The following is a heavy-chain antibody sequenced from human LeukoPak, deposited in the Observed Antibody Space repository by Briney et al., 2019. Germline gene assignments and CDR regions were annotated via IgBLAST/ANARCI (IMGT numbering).Heavy chain of an antibody. CDR1: RGTFSSYA. J-gene: IGHJ5*02. Sequence: GASEKGSCKASRGTFSSYAISWVRQAPGQGLEWMGGIIPIFGTANYAQKFQGRVTSTADESTSTAYMELSSLRSEDTAVYYCARDSGYNWFDPWGQGTLVTVSS. CDR3: ARDSGYNWFDP. V-gene: IGHV1-69*01. D-gene: IGHD6-25*01. CDR2: IIPIFGTA.